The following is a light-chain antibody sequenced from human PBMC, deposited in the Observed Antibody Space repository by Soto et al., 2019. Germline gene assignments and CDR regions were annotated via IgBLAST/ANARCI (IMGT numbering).Light chain of an antibody. Sequence: QSALTQPPSSSGTPGHRVTMSCSGSSPNIGSNTVNWYQQFPGTAPKVLIHSNDQRPSGVPDRFSGSKYGTSASLAISGLQSEDEAEYYCAAWDDSLTVVVFGGGTKVTVL. CDR1: SPNIGSNT. J-gene: IGLJ2*01. CDR3: AAWDDSLTVVV. V-gene: IGLV1-44*01. CDR2: SND.